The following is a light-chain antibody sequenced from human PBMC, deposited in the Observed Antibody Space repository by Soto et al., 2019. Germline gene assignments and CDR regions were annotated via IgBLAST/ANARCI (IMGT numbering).Light chain of an antibody. CDR1: QGISNY. CDR3: QLLDIYPPIT. Sequence: DIQLTQSPSFLSASVGDRVTITCRASQGISNYLAWYQQKPGRAPKLLIYTASTMEGGVPSRFSGSGSGTDFTLTISSLQPEDFATYYCQLLDIYPPITFGQGTRLDIK. V-gene: IGKV1-9*01. J-gene: IGKJ5*01. CDR2: TAS.